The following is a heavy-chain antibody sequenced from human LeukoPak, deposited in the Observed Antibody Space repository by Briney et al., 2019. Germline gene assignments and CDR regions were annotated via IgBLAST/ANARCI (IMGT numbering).Heavy chain of an antibody. Sequence: GGSLRLSCGGSGFTFSDAWMSWVRQAPGRGVEWVGRIKSKSDGGTIDYAEPVKGRFTISRDDSRNTLYLQMNSLKTEDTAVYYCTTRRQDGWWGQGTLVTVS. CDR2: IKSKSDGGTI. D-gene: IGHD2-15*01. CDR1: GFTFSDAW. V-gene: IGHV3-15*01. CDR3: TTRRQDGW. J-gene: IGHJ4*02.